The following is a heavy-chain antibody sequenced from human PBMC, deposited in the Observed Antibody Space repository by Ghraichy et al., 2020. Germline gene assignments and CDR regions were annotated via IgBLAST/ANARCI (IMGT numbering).Heavy chain of an antibody. D-gene: IGHD2-21*01. CDR1: GGTFSTYG. CDR2: IIPIFGTA. V-gene: IGHV1-69*13. CDR3: ARQGVGVGFDY. J-gene: IGHJ4*02. Sequence: SVKVSCKASGGTFSTYGINWVRQAPGQGLEWMGGIIPIFGTANYAQKFQDRVTITADESASTAYMELSSLRFDDTAVYYCARQGVGVGFDYWGQGTLVTVSS.